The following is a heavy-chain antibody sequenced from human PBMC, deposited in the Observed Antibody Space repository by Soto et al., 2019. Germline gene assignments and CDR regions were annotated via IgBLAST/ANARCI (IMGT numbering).Heavy chain of an antibody. Sequence: QVQLVQSGAEEKKPGASVKVSCKASGYTFTSYAMHWVRQAPGQRLEWMGWINAGNGNTKYSQKFQGRVTITRDTSESTAYMELSSLRSEDTAVYYCARAEGDYYDSSSYDYWGQGTLVTVSS. CDR1: GYTFTSYA. J-gene: IGHJ4*02. D-gene: IGHD3-22*01. V-gene: IGHV1-3*05. CDR3: ARAEGDYYDSSSYDY. CDR2: INAGNGNT.